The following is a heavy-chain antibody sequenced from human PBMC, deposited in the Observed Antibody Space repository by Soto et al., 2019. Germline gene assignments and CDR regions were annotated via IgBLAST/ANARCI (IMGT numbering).Heavy chain of an antibody. CDR3: AKDLYSSGWYGGVYDY. J-gene: IGHJ4*02. V-gene: IGHV3-23*01. Sequence: EVQLLESGGGLVQPGGSLRLSCAASGFTFSSYAMSWVRQAPGKGLEWVSAISGSGGSTYYADSVKGRFTISRDNSKNTRYLQMNSLRAEDTAVYYCAKDLYSSGWYGGVYDYWGQGTLVTVSS. CDR1: GFTFSSYA. D-gene: IGHD6-19*01. CDR2: ISGSGGST.